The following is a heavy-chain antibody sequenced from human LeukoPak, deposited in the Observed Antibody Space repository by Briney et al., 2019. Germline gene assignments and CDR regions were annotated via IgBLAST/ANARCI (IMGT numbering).Heavy chain of an antibody. CDR1: GYSISSGYY. V-gene: IGHV4-38-2*02. J-gene: IGHJ4*02. Sequence: SETLSLTCTVSGYSISSGYYWGWIRQPPGKGLEWIGSIYHSGSTYYNPSLKSRVTISVDTSKHQFSLKLSSVTAADTAVYYCARVVDTDYLDYWGQGTLVTVSS. D-gene: IGHD5-18*01. CDR3: ARVVDTDYLDY. CDR2: IYHSGST.